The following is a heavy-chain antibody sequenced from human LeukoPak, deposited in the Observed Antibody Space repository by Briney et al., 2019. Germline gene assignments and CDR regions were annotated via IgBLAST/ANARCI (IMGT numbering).Heavy chain of an antibody. Sequence: GGSLRLSCAASGFTFNSFGMSWVRQAPGKGLEWLSYISSSSSTIYYADSVKGRFTISRDNAKNSLYLQMNSLRAEDTAVYYCARDSYGDYDPWGQGTLVTVSS. CDR3: ARDSYGDYDP. V-gene: IGHV3-48*04. CDR1: GFTFNSFG. J-gene: IGHJ5*02. D-gene: IGHD4-17*01. CDR2: ISSSSSTI.